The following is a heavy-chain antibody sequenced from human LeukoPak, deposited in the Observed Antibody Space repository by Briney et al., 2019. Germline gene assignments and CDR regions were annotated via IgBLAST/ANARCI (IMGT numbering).Heavy chain of an antibody. Sequence: GGSLRLSCAASGFTFDDYAMNWVRQAPGKGLEWVSGINWNGDSTGYVDSVKGRFTISRDNAKNSLYLQMNSLRVEDTALYYCARDRAIAVDVGVDYWGQGTLVTVSS. V-gene: IGHV3-20*04. CDR1: GFTFDDYA. CDR2: INWNGDST. D-gene: IGHD6-19*01. CDR3: ARDRAIAVDVGVDY. J-gene: IGHJ4*02.